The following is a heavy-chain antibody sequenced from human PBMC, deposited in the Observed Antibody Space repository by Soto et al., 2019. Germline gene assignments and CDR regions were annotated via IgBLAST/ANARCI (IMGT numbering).Heavy chain of an antibody. J-gene: IGHJ4*02. CDR3: AKEVHSSGWGTYFKD. CDR2: VSNDGTVQ. CDR1: GFTFSGYG. Sequence: QVQLVESGGDVVQPGTSLRLSCAASGFTFSGYGMHWVRQAPGRGLDWVAVVSNDGTVQHYADSVKGRFTISRDNSKNMLYLQINSLRADDTAVYYCAKEVHSSGWGTYFKDWGQGTLVTVSS. V-gene: IGHV3-30*18. D-gene: IGHD6-19*01.